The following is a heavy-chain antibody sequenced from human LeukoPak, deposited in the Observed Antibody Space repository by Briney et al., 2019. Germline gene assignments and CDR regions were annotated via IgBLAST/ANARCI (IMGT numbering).Heavy chain of an antibody. J-gene: IGHJ2*01. V-gene: IGHV4-39*01. CDR3: ARRPYYGDYGYFDL. CDR1: GGSISSSSYY. D-gene: IGHD4-17*01. Sequence: SETLSLTCTVSGGSISSSSYYRGWIRQPPGKGLEWIGSIYYCGSTYYNPSLKSRVTISVDTSKNQFSLKLSSVTAADTAVYYCARRPYYGDYGYFDLWGRGTLVTVSS. CDR2: IYYCGST.